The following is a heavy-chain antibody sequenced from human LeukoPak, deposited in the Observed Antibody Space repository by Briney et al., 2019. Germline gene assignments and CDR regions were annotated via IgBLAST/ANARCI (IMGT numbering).Heavy chain of an antibody. D-gene: IGHD6-19*01. CDR3: AEAPIYSSYLDY. V-gene: IGHV3-23*01. CDR2: ISGSGGST. Sequence: GGSLRLSCAASGFTFSSYAMSWVRQAPGKGLEWVSAISGSGGSTYYADSVKGRFTISRDNSKNTLYLQMNSLRAEDTAVYYCAEAPIYSSYLDYWGQGTLVTVSS. CDR1: GFTFSSYA. J-gene: IGHJ4*02.